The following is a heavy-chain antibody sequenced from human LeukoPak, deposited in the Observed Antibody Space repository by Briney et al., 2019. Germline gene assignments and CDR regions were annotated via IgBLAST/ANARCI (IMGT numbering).Heavy chain of an antibody. CDR2: IRYDGSNK. CDR1: DISFNDFG. Sequence: GGSLRLSCAASDISFNDFGIHWVRQAPGKGLEWVAFIRYDGSNKYYADSVRGRFTISRDNSKNTLYLQMNSLRAEDTAVYFCAKGSKAVLFTRDHYMDVWGKGTTVTISS. J-gene: IGHJ6*03. D-gene: IGHD6-19*01. V-gene: IGHV3-30*02. CDR3: AKGSKAVLFTRDHYMDV.